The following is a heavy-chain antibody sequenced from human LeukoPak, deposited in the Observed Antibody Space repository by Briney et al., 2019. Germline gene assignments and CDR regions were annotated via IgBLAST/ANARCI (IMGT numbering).Heavy chain of an antibody. CDR3: AKDHKYYDFWSGSTGEYYFDY. D-gene: IGHD3-3*01. J-gene: IGHJ4*02. CDR2: ISGSGGNT. Sequence: GGSLRLSCAASGFTFSSYAMSWVRQAPGKGLEWVSAISGSGGNTYYADSVKGRFTISRDNSKNTLYLQMNSLRAEDTAVYYCAKDHKYYDFWSGSTGEYYFDYWGQGTLVTVSS. CDR1: GFTFSSYA. V-gene: IGHV3-23*01.